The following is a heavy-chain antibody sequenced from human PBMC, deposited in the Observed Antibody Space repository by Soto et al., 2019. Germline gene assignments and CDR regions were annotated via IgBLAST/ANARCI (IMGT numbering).Heavy chain of an antibody. V-gene: IGHV4-31*03. D-gene: IGHD3-10*01. CDR1: GGSISSGDYY. Sequence: QVQLQESGPGLVKPSQTLSLTCTVSGGSISSGDYYWSWIRQHPGKGLEWIGYIYYSGSNFYNPSLKSRVTISVDTFKNQFSLKLSSVTAADTAVYYCARERSGPLDYWGQGTLVTVSS. J-gene: IGHJ4*02. CDR2: IYYSGSN. CDR3: ARERSGPLDY.